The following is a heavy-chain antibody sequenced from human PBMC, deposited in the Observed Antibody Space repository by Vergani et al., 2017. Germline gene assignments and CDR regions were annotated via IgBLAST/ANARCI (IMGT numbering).Heavy chain of an antibody. V-gene: IGHV4-30-4*08. CDR3: ARAQGPFGLPFDY. J-gene: IGHJ4*02. CDR2: IYYSGST. D-gene: IGHD3-10*01. CDR1: GGSISSGDYY. Sequence: QVQLQESGPGLVQPSQTLSLTCTVSGGSISSGDYYWSWIRQPPGKGLEWIGYIYYSGSTYYNPSLKSRVTISVDTSKNQFSLKLSSVTAADTAVYYCARAQGPFGLPFDYWGQGTLVTVSS.